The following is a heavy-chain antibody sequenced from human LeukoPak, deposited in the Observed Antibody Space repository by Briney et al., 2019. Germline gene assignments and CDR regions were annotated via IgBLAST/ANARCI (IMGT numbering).Heavy chain of an antibody. J-gene: IGHJ4*02. CDR1: GGSIGSSSYY. Sequence: PSETLSLSCTVPGGSIGSSSYYWGWIRQSPGKDLEWIGTIYFDGNTFYNPSLKSRVTISVDMSKSQFSLKLSSVTAADTAIYYCAAENGNFWIGYHYFEDWGQGTLVSVPS. V-gene: IGHV4-39*01. CDR2: IYFDGNT. CDR3: AAENGNFWIGYHYFED. D-gene: IGHD3-3*01.